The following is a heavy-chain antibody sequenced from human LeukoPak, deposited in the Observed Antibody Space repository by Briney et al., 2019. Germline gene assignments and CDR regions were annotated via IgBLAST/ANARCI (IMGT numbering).Heavy chain of an antibody. J-gene: IGHJ4*02. V-gene: IGHV3-23*01. CDR1: GVTFTAAA. D-gene: IGHD1-26*01. Sequence: PGRSLRPSCAPSGVTFTAAAMTWGPQAPGNGLEWGTAISTSGGDTIYTDSAKDRFTIARDNSKHTLYLQMNSLRAEDTAIYYCAKGGSYAPLDYWGQGTLVTVSS. CDR3: AKGGSYAPLDY. CDR2: ISTSGGDT.